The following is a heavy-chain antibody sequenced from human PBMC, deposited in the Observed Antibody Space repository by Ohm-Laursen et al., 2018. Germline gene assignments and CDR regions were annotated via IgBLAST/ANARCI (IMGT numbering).Heavy chain of an antibody. Sequence: SLRLSCAASGITFSDYYMGWIRQAPGKGLEWVSYISSSGSTIHYADSVKGRFTISRDNAKNSLFLQMNSLRAEDTAVYYCARGVDPTGVDYWGQGTLVTVSS. V-gene: IGHV3-11*01. CDR2: ISSSGSTI. J-gene: IGHJ4*02. CDR1: GITFSDYY. D-gene: IGHD1-14*01. CDR3: ARGVDPTGVDY.